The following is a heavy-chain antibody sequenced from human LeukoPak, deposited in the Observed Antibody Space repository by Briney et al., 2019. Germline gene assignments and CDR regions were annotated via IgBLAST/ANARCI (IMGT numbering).Heavy chain of an antibody. D-gene: IGHD3-16*01. Sequence: PGGSLRLSCAASGFTFSDFWMSWVRQAPGKGLVWISNINEYGTTAYADSVKGRFTISRDNAKNILYLQMNSLRAEDTAVYYCARVRGGNWGRGTLVTVSS. J-gene: IGHJ4*02. V-gene: IGHV3-74*01. CDR3: ARVRGGN. CDR2: INEYGTT. CDR1: GFTFSDFW.